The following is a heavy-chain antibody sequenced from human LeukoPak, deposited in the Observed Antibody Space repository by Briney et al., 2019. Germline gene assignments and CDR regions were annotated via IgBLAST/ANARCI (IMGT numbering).Heavy chain of an antibody. CDR1: GFTFSRYW. CDR2: VDSVGTST. J-gene: IGHJ3*02. Sequence: GGSLRLSCAASGFTFSRYWMHWVRQAPGKGLVWVSRVDSVGTSTNYADSVRGRFTISRDNAKNTLYLQMDSLRPEDTAVYYCARDRVAGTNDAFDIWGQGTMVTVSS. CDR3: ARDRVAGTNDAFDI. D-gene: IGHD6-19*01. V-gene: IGHV3-74*01.